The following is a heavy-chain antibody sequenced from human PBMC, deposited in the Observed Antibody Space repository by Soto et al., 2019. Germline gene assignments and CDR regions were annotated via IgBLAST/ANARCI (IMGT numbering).Heavy chain of an antibody. CDR3: ARTNVLYGDYLFDY. V-gene: IGHV4-59*08. CDR1: GGSISSYY. J-gene: IGHJ4*02. D-gene: IGHD4-17*01. Sequence: SETLSLTCTVSGGSISSYYWSWIRQPPGKGLEWIGYIYYSGSTNYNPSLKSRVTISVDTSKNQFSLKLSSVTAADTAVYYCARTNVLYGDYLFDYWGQGTLGTVSS. CDR2: IYYSGST.